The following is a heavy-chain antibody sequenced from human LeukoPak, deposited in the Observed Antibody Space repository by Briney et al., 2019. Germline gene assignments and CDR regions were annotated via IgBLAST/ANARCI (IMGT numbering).Heavy chain of an antibody. CDR3: ARQVAATLGSSDY. CDR2: INHSGST. V-gene: IGHV4-34*01. J-gene: IGHJ4*02. CDR1: GGSFSGYY. Sequence: SETLSLTCAVHGGSFSGYYWSWIRQPPGKGLEWIGEINHSGSTNYNPSLKSRVTISVDTSKNQFSLKLSSVTAADTAVYYCARQVAATLGSSDYWGQGTLVTVSS. D-gene: IGHD2-15*01.